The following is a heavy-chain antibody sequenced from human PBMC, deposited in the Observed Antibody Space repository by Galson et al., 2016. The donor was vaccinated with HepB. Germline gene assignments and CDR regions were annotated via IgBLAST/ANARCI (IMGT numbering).Heavy chain of an antibody. J-gene: IGHJ4*02. CDR1: GYNFTTYW. D-gene: IGHD1-7*01. V-gene: IGHV5-51*01. CDR2: IFPGDSET. Sequence: QSGAEVKKPGESLKISCKGSGYNFTTYWIDWVRQVPGKDLEWMGVIFPGDSETRYSPSFRGQVTISADKSISTAYLQWSSLKASDTAMYYCARHNKELASKSDYWGQGTLVTVS. CDR3: ARHNKELASKSDY.